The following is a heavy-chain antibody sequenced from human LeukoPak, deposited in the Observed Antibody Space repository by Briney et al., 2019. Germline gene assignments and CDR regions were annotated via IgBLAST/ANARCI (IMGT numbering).Heavy chain of an antibody. D-gene: IGHD3-10*01. CDR2: ISGTSRTI. CDR1: GFTFNKYS. V-gene: IGHV3-48*01. CDR3: AREYGSGSYYSGDLDY. J-gene: IGHJ4*02. Sequence: GGSLRLSCVASGFTFNKYSMNWVRQAPGKGLQWLSYISGTSRTIYYADSVKGRFAISRDNARNSLYLQMSSLRVEDTAVYYCAREYGSGSYYSGDLDYWGQGALVTVSS.